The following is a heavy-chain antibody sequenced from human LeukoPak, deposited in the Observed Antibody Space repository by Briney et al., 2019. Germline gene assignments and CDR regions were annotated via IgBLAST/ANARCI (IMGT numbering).Heavy chain of an antibody. CDR2: IIPILGIA. V-gene: IGHV1-69*10. J-gene: IGHJ4*02. CDR3: ARGTSSWFLIDY. D-gene: IGHD6-13*01. CDR1: GGTLSSYA. Sequence: VKVSCKGSGGTLSSYAISWVRQAPGQGLEWMGRIIPILGIANYAQKFQGRVTITADKSTSTAYMELSSLRSEDTAVYYCARGTSSWFLIDYWGQGTLVTVSS.